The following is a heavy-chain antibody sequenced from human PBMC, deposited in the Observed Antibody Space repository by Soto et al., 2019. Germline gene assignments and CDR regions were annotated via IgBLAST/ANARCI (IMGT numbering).Heavy chain of an antibody. D-gene: IGHD2-2*01. CDR2: ISYDGSNK. Sequence: GGSLRLSCAASGFTFSSYGMHWVRQAPGKGLEWVAVISYDGSNKYYADSVKGRFTISRDNSKNTLYLQMNSLRAEDTAVYYCAKDGDIVLVPVYYYYGMDVWGQGTTVTVSS. J-gene: IGHJ6*02. V-gene: IGHV3-30*18. CDR1: GFTFSSYG. CDR3: AKDGDIVLVPVYYYYGMDV.